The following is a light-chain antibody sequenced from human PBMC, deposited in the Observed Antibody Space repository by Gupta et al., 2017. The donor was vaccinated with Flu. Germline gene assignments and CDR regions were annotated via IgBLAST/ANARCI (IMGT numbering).Light chain of an antibody. CDR3: RQALQTPLT. J-gene: IGKJ4*01. Sequence: EIVMTQSPLFLPVTPGEPASISCRSSQSLLDSNGFYYSDCHVQTPGHSPRLLIFWGSQPAAGVPDRFSGSASGTDFPLKISMAYADDVVVYYCRQALQTPLTFGGGTRVDIK. V-gene: IGKV2-28*01. CDR1: QSLLDSNGFYY. CDR2: WGS.